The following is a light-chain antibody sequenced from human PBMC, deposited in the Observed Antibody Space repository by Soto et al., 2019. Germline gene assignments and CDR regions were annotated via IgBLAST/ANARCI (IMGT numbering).Light chain of an antibody. Sequence: QSALTQPASVSGSPGQSITISCTGTSSDVGSYNLVSWYQQHPGKAPKLMIYEVSKRPSGVSNRFSGSKSGNTASLTISGLQAEDEADYYCCSYAGSSIFYVFGTGTQLTVL. CDR1: SSDVGSYNL. CDR2: EVS. J-gene: IGLJ1*01. V-gene: IGLV2-23*02. CDR3: CSYAGSSIFYV.